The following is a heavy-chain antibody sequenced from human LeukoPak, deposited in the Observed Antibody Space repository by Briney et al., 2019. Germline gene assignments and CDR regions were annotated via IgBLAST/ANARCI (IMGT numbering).Heavy chain of an antibody. CDR3: ARGRDSSSSYPGY. V-gene: IGHV3-48*03. CDR1: GFTFSSYE. D-gene: IGHD6-6*01. J-gene: IGHJ4*02. Sequence: GGSLRLSCAASGFTFSSYEMNWVRQAPGKGLEWVSYISSSGSTIYYADSVKGRFTISRDNVKNSLYLQMNSLRAEDTAVYYCARGRDSSSSYPGYWGQGTLVTVSS. CDR2: ISSSGSTI.